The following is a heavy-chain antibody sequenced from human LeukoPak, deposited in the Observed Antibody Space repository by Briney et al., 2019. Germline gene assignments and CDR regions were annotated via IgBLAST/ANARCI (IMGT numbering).Heavy chain of an antibody. V-gene: IGHV4-59*01. CDR1: GGSISSYY. CDR2: IYYSGST. D-gene: IGHD3-22*01. Sequence: KSSETLSLTCTVSGGSISSYYWSWIRQPPGKGLEWIGYIYYSGSTNYNPSLKSRVTISVDTSKNQFSLKLSSVTAADTAVYYCARELYYYDSSGYYYGGRYFDYWGQGTLVTASS. CDR3: ARELYYYDSSGYYYGGRYFDY. J-gene: IGHJ4*02.